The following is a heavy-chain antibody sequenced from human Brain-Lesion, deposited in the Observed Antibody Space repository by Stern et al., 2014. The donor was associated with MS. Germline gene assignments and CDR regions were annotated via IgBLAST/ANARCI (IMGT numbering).Heavy chain of an antibody. CDR1: GYTFTDYF. D-gene: IGHD4-23*01. V-gene: IGHV1-2*04. J-gene: IGHJ6*02. CDR2: INPYSGDT. Sequence: VQLVESGAEVKKPGASVKVSCKASGYTFTDYFMHWVRQAPGHGLEWLGWINPYSGDTKDAQKFQGWVTMTRDTSISTAYMELNSLRSDDTAVYYCARVPGGVFGGMDVWGQGTTVT. CDR3: ARVPGGVFGGMDV.